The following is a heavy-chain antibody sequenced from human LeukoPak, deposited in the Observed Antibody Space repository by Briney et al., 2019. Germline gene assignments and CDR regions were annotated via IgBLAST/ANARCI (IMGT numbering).Heavy chain of an antibody. Sequence: GGSLRFSCAAPGSRFSGNYMSWIRQAPGKGREWISYITNSGDFVNYADSVKGRFTISRDNAKNSLYLQMNSLRAEDTAVYYCAREARATPDFWGQGTVVTVSS. D-gene: IGHD1-26*01. CDR2: ITNSGDFV. V-gene: IGHV3-11*01. J-gene: IGHJ4*02. CDR3: AREARATPDF. CDR1: GSRFSGNY.